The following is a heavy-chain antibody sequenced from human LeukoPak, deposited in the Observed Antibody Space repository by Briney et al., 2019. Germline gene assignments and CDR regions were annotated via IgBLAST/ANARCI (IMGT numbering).Heavy chain of an antibody. CDR2: IYNSGST. Sequence: PSETLALICAVSGNSISNTYYWGWIRQPPGKELEWIGSIYNSGSTHYNPSLKSRVTISVDTSKNQFSLKLSSVTAADTAVYYCARNSSGNYFDYWGQGPLVSVSS. J-gene: IGHJ4*02. CDR3: ARNSSGNYFDY. V-gene: IGHV4-38-2*01. D-gene: IGHD1-26*01. CDR1: GNSISNTYY.